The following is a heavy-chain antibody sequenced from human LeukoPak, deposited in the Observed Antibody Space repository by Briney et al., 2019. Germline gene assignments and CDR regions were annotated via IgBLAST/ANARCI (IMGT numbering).Heavy chain of an antibody. CDR2: IYPGDSDT. CDR3: ARRYRIGWYADY. V-gene: IGHV5-51*01. Sequence: GESLKISCKGSGFSFSTYWIGWVRQLPGKGLEWMGIIYPGDSDTRYSPSFQGQVTISADKSISTAYLQWSSLKASDTATYYCARRYRIGWYADYWGQGTLVTVSS. J-gene: IGHJ4*02. D-gene: IGHD6-19*01. CDR1: GFSFSTYW.